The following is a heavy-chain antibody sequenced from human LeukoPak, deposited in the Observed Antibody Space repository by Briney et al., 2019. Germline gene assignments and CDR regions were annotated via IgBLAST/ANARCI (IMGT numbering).Heavy chain of an antibody. Sequence: KPSETLSFTCTVSGGSISRYYWNWIRQPPGKGLEWIGYIYYSGTTNYNPSLKSRVTISVDTSKNQFSLKLSSVTAADTAVYYCARGHSYYDNSGYSGIDYWGQGTLITVSS. CDR2: IYYSGTT. V-gene: IGHV4-59*01. J-gene: IGHJ4*02. D-gene: IGHD3-22*01. CDR3: ARGHSYYDNSGYSGIDY. CDR1: GGSISRYY.